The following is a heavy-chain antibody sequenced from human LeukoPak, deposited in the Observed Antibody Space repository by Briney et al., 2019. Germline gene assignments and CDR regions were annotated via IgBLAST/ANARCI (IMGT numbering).Heavy chain of an antibody. CDR3: ARGRSYNEILTGYGDYYYYMDV. CDR1: GGSITRYY. D-gene: IGHD3-9*01. CDR2: VSRSGKT. Sequence: PSETLSLTCSVSGGSITRYYWSWIRQTPGKGLEWIGSVSRSGKTNFNSSLKSRVTISTDTSKTTLSLRLSSVTAADTAVYYCARGRSYNEILTGYGDYYYYMDVWGKGTTVTVSS. J-gene: IGHJ6*03. V-gene: IGHV4-59*01.